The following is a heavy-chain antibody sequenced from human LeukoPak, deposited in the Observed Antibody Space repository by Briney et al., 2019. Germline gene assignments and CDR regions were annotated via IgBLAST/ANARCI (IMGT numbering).Heavy chain of an antibody. D-gene: IGHD5-18*01. J-gene: IGHJ4*02. CDR2: ISGSGGST. CDR3: AKGFVLNTAMVPFDY. Sequence: PGGSLRLSCAASGFTFSSYTMSWVRQAPGKGLEWVSAISGSGGSTYYADSVKGRFTISRDNSKNTLYLQMNSLRAEDTAVYYCAKGFVLNTAMVPFDYWGQGTLVTVSS. V-gene: IGHV3-23*01. CDR1: GFTFSSYT.